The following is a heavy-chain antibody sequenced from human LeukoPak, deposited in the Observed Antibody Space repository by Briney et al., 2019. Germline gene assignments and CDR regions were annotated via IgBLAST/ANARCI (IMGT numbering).Heavy chain of an antibody. CDR3: ARDGRFTMIGGDDY. Sequence: KPGGSLRLSCAASGFTFSSYAMNWVRQAPRRGLEWVSSISSRSNYIYYADSVKGRFTISRDNAKNSLYLQMNSLRAGDTAVYYCARDGRFTMIGGDDYWGQGTLVTVSS. CDR2: ISSRSNYI. D-gene: IGHD3-22*01. CDR1: GFTFSSYA. V-gene: IGHV3-21*01. J-gene: IGHJ4*02.